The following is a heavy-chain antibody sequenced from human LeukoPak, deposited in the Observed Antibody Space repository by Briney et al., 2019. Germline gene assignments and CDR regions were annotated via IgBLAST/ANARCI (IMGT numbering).Heavy chain of an antibody. CDR2: IVSSGGST. D-gene: IGHD6-13*01. CDR1: GFPLSSFA. Sequence: GGSLRLSCAASGFPLSSFAISWARRAPGKGREWVPVIVSSGGSTYYADSVKGRFTISRDNSKNTLYLQMNSLRAEDTAVYYCARFSGRHSSSWHPYYFDYWGQGTLVTVSS. J-gene: IGHJ4*02. CDR3: ARFSGRHSSSWHPYYFDY. V-gene: IGHV3-23*01.